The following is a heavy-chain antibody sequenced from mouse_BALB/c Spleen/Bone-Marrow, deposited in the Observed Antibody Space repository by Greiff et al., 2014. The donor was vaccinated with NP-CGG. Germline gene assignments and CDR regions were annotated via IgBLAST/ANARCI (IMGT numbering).Heavy chain of an antibody. D-gene: IGHD1-1*01. CDR2: ISTYSGNT. V-gene: IGHV1-67*01. CDR1: GYTFTDYA. Sequence: QVLLQQPGPELVRPGVSVKISCKGSGYTFTDYAMHWVKQSHAKSLEWIGVISTYSGNTNYNQKFKGKATMTVDKSSSTAYMELARLTSEDSAIYYCARYGYGSSYYAMDYWGQGTSVTVSS. CDR3: ARYGYGSSYYAMDY. J-gene: IGHJ4*01.